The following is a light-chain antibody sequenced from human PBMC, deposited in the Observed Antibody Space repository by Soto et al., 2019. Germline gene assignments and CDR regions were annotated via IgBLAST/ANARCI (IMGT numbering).Light chain of an antibody. CDR2: DNH. Sequence: QSVLTQPPSASGTPGQTVTISCSGSSSNIGSTVLSWYQQLPGTAPKLLLFDNHQRPSGVPDRFSGSKSGSSASLAISGLQSDDDAYYYCVAWDDSLSGVVIGGGTKVTVL. CDR1: SSNIGSTV. J-gene: IGLJ2*01. CDR3: VAWDDSLSGVV. V-gene: IGLV1-44*01.